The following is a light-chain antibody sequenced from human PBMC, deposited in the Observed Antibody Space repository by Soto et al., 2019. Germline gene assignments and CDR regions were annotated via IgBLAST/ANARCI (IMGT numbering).Light chain of an antibody. Sequence: QSALTQPASVSGSPGQSITISCTGTNSDVGAYNYVSWYQHHPGKAPKVMIYDVRNRPSGVSNRFSGSKSGNTASLTISGLQAEDEADYYCSSYTSSSTWVFGGGTKVTVL. V-gene: IGLV2-14*03. CDR3: SSYTSSSTWV. CDR2: DVR. CDR1: NSDVGAYNY. J-gene: IGLJ3*02.